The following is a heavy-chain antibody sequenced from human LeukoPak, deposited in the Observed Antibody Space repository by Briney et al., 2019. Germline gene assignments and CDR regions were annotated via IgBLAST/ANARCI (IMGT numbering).Heavy chain of an antibody. D-gene: IGHD3-10*01. V-gene: IGHV1-2*02. J-gene: IGHJ6*03. CDR1: GYTFTGYY. CDR2: INPNSGGT. CDR3: ARDGGYGSGSYRVYYYYMDV. Sequence: GASVKVSCKASGYTFTGYYMHWVRQAPGQGLEWMGWINPNSGGTNYAQKFQGRVTMTRDTSISTAYMELSRLRSDDTAVYYCARDGGYGSGSYRVYYYYMDVWGKGTTVTASS.